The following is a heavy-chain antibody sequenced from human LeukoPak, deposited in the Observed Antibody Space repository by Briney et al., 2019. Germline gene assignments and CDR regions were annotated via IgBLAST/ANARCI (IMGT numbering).Heavy chain of an antibody. CDR1: GYTFTGYY. D-gene: IGHD2-15*01. J-gene: IGHJ5*02. CDR3: ARDRVVSGGFDP. Sequence: GASVKVSCKASGYTFTGYYMHWVRQAPGQGPEWMGWINPNSGGTNYAQKFQGRVTMTRDTSISTAYMELSRLRSDDTAVYYCARDRVVSGGFDPWGQGTLVTVSS. V-gene: IGHV1-2*02. CDR2: INPNSGGT.